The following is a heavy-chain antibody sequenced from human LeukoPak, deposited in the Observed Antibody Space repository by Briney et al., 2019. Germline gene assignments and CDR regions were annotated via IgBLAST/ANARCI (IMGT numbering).Heavy chain of an antibody. V-gene: IGHV5-51*01. CDR3: AGQKTGGYCSSTSCYKGVSWFDP. D-gene: IGHD2-2*02. J-gene: IGHJ5*02. CDR1: GYSFTSYW. Sequence: GESLKISCKGSGYSFTSYWIGWVRQMPGKGLEWMGIIYPGDSDTRYSPSFQGQVTISADKSISTAYLQWSSLKASDTAMYYCAGQKTGGYCSSTSCYKGVSWFDPWGQGTLVTVSS. CDR2: IYPGDSDT.